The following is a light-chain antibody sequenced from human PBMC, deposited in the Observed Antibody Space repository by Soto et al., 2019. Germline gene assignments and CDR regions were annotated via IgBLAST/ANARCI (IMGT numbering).Light chain of an antibody. Sequence: DIQMTQSPSSLSASVGDRVTITCRASQSISSYLSWYQQKPGKAPKFLMYAASSLQSGVPSRFSGSRSGTDFTLNISSLQPEDLANYYCQQSYSTPPAFGQGTKVEIK. J-gene: IGKJ1*01. CDR3: QQSYSTPPA. CDR1: QSISSY. V-gene: IGKV1-39*01. CDR2: AAS.